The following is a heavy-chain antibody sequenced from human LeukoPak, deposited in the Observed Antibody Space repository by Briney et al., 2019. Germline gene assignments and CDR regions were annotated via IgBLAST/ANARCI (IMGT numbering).Heavy chain of an antibody. CDR2: ISAGGGST. Sequence: PGGSLRLSCAASGFTFSNYAMNWVGQAPGKGLEWVAAISAGGGSTYYADSVKGRFTISRDNAKNTLYLKMNSLRAEDTAVYYCAKDEQGELLGAAFDIWGQGTMVTVSS. V-gene: IGHV3-23*01. D-gene: IGHD1-26*01. CDR3: AKDEQGELLGAAFDI. J-gene: IGHJ3*02. CDR1: GFTFSNYA.